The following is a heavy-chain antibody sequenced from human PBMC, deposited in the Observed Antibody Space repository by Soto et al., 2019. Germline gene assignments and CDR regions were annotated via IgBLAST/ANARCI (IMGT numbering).Heavy chain of an antibody. D-gene: IGHD4-17*01. CDR2: ISYDGSNK. J-gene: IGHJ4*02. CDR3: AKDTVTTFLY. V-gene: IGHV3-30*18. Sequence: QVQLVESGGGVGQHGRSLRLSCAASGFTFSSYGMHWVRQAPGKGLEWVAVISYDGSNKYYADSVKGRFTISRDNSKNTLYLQMNSLRAEDTAVYYCAKDTVTTFLYWGQGTLVTVSS. CDR1: GFTFSSYG.